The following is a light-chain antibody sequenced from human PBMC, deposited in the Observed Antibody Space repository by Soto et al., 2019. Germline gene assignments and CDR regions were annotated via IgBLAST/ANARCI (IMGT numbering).Light chain of an antibody. V-gene: IGKV3-20*01. CDR3: QQYGRSPLT. CDR2: DAS. J-gene: IGKJ3*01. CDR1: QTVSHSY. Sequence: EIVLTQSPGTLSLSPGERATLSCRASQTVSHSYLAWYQQKPGQAPRLLIYDASSRATGIPDRFSGSGSGADFTLTISRLEPEDLAVYYCQQYGRSPLTFGPGTKVDIK.